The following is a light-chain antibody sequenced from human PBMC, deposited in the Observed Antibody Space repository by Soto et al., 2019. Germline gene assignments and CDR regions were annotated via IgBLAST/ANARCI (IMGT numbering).Light chain of an antibody. Sequence: QSVLTQPASVSGSPGQSITFSCTGTSSDIGAYDYVSWYQQHPGKAPKLIIYEVSNRPSGVSNRFSGSKSGNTASLTISGLQAEDEADYYCNSFTSSSTLVFAGGTKLTVL. J-gene: IGLJ2*01. V-gene: IGLV2-14*01. CDR3: NSFTSSSTLV. CDR1: SSDIGAYDY. CDR2: EVS.